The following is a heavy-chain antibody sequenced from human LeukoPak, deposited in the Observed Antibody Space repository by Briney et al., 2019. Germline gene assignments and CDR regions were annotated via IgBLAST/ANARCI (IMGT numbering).Heavy chain of an antibody. Sequence: SETLSLTCTVSGGSISSHYWSWIRQPPGKGLEWIGYIYYCGSTNYNPSLKSRVTISVDTSKNQFSLKLSSVTAADTAVYYCARVSSSSTWGSYYYYYYVDVWGKGTTVTVSS. CDR2: IYYCGST. V-gene: IGHV4-59*11. CDR3: ARVSSSSTWGSYYYYYYVDV. J-gene: IGHJ6*03. D-gene: IGHD3-16*01. CDR1: GGSISSHY.